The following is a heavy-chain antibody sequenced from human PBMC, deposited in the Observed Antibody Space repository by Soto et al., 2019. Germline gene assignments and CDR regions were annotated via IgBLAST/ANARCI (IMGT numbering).Heavy chain of an antibody. CDR2: IYYSGST. Sequence: QLQLQESGPGLVKPSETLSLTCTVSGGSISSSSYYWGWIRQPPGKGLEWIGSIYYSGSTYYNPSLKSRVTISVDTSKNQFSLKLSSVTAADTAVYYCARHGWYSSSWTFHPFDYWGQGTLVTVSS. CDR3: ARHGWYSSSWTFHPFDY. CDR1: GGSISSSSYY. J-gene: IGHJ4*02. D-gene: IGHD6-13*01. V-gene: IGHV4-39*01.